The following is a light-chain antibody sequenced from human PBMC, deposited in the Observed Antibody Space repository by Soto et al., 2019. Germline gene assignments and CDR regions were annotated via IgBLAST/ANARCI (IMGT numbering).Light chain of an antibody. Sequence: EIVMTQSPATLSVSPGERATLSCRASQSVSSNLAWYQQKPGQAPRLLIYGASTRATGIPARLSGSGYGTEFTITISSLKSEDFAVYYCQRYNNSLITFGHGTRLEIK. CDR1: QSVSSN. CDR3: QRYNNSLIT. CDR2: GAS. J-gene: IGKJ5*01. V-gene: IGKV3-15*01.